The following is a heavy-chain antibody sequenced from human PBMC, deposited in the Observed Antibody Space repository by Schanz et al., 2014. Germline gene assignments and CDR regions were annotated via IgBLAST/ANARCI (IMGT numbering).Heavy chain of an antibody. CDR3: ASADYTNYFDH. Sequence: QVQLVDSGGGVVQPGRSLRLSCAASGFTFSIYAMHWVRQAPGKGLEWVAVISYDGRSKDYADSVKGRLAIVRDNSKNPVSPQMNSLRGEDTAVYYCASADYTNYFDHWGQGTLVTVSS. CDR2: ISYDGRSK. CDR1: GFTFSIYA. V-gene: IGHV3-30*09. D-gene: IGHD4-4*01. J-gene: IGHJ4*02.